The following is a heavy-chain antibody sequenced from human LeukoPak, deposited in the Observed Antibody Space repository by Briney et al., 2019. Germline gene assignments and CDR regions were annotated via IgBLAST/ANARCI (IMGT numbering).Heavy chain of an antibody. J-gene: IGHJ3*02. Sequence: GGSLRLSCAASGFTFSNYWMSWVRQAPGKGLEWVANIKQDGSEKYYVDSVKGRFTISRDNSKNTLYLQMNSLRAEDTAVYYCARDPQQQLDAFDIWGQGTMVTVSS. V-gene: IGHV3-7*01. CDR1: GFTFSNYW. D-gene: IGHD6-13*01. CDR3: ARDPQQQLDAFDI. CDR2: IKQDGSEK.